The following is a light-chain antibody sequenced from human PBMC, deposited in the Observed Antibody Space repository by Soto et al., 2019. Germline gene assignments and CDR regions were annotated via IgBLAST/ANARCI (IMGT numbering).Light chain of an antibody. Sequence: EIVLTQSPGTLSLSPGERATLSCRTSQSVSRNYLAWYQPKPGQAPRLFIYAASSRAAGIPDRFSGFGSVTDFPLTIGRLEPDEFSVYYCEQYCSSPWTFGQGTKVEVK. CDR3: EQYCSSPWT. V-gene: IGKV3-20*01. CDR1: QSVSRNY. CDR2: AAS. J-gene: IGKJ1*01.